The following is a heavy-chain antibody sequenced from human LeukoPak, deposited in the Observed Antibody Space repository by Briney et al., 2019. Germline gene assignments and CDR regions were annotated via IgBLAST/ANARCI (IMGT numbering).Heavy chain of an antibody. CDR1: GGSISSGGYY. CDR2: IYYSGST. CDR3: ARHGSSGWSRVTYMDY. Sequence: SQTLSLTCTVSGGSISSGGYYWSWIRQHPGKGLEWIGYIYYSGSTYYNPSLKSRVTISVDTSKNQFSLKLSSVTAADTAVYYCARHGSSGWSRVTYMDYWGQGTLVTVSS. J-gene: IGHJ4*02. V-gene: IGHV4-31*03. D-gene: IGHD6-19*01.